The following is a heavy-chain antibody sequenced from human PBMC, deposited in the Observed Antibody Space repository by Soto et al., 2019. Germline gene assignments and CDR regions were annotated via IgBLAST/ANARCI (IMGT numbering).Heavy chain of an antibody. CDR1: GGSISRYY. Sequence: SETLSVTCTVSGGSISRYYWSWIRQPPGKGLEWIGYLYNTGSTIYNPSLKSRVTISVDTSKNQFSLKLNSLTAADTAVYYCARDLWGYCGTDCYPLDVWGQGTTVTVS. CDR3: ARDLWGYCGTDCYPLDV. D-gene: IGHD2-21*02. CDR2: LYNTGST. V-gene: IGHV4-59*01. J-gene: IGHJ6*02.